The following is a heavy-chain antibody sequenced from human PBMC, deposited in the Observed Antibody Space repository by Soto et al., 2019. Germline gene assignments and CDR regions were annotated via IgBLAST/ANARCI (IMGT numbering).Heavy chain of an antibody. CDR1: GYTFTSYA. V-gene: IGHV1-3*01. Sequence: ASVTVSCKASGYTFTSYAMHWVRQAPGQRLEWMGWINAGNGNTKYSQKFQGRVTITRDTSASTAYMELSSLRSEDTAVYYCARDISYDILTGYPGWFDPWGQGTLVTVSS. J-gene: IGHJ5*02. CDR3: ARDISYDILTGYPGWFDP. CDR2: INAGNGNT. D-gene: IGHD3-9*01.